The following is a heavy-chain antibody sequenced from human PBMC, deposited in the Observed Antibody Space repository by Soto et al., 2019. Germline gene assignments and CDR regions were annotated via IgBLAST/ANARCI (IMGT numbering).Heavy chain of an antibody. CDR2: INHTGST. J-gene: IGHJ6*03. CDR1: GGSFNGYY. Sequence: KPSETLSLTFAVYGGSFNGYYWTWIRQPPGKGLEWIGEINHTGSTNYNPSLKSRVTISVDTSKNQFSLKLSSVTAADTAVYYCATQVPYSSSPYYYYYLDVWGRGTTVTVSS. V-gene: IGHV4-34*01. D-gene: IGHD6-6*01. CDR3: ATQVPYSSSPYYYYYLDV.